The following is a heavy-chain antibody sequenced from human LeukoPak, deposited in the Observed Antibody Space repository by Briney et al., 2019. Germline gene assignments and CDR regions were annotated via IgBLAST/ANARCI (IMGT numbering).Heavy chain of an antibody. CDR1: GGSFSGYY. CDR2: INHSGST. D-gene: IGHD3-10*01. Sequence: SETLSLTCAVYGGSFSGYYWSWIRQPPGKGLEWIGEINHSGSTNYNPSLKSRDTISVDTSKNQFSLKLSSVTAADTAVYYCARLTHRAYYYGSGSYYKVFDYWGQGTLVTVSS. CDR3: ARLTHRAYYYGSGSYYKVFDY. V-gene: IGHV4-34*01. J-gene: IGHJ4*02.